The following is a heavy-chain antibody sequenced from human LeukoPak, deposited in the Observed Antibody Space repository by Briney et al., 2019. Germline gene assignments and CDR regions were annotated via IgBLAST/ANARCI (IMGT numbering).Heavy chain of an antibody. V-gene: IGHV3-23*01. J-gene: IGHJ4*02. CDR1: GFTFSSYA. CDR3: AKPQYYYDSSGYYDY. D-gene: IGHD3-22*01. Sequence: PGGSLRLSCAASGFTFSSYAMSWVRQAPGKGLEWVSDISGSGGSTYYADSVKGRFTISRDNSKNTLYLQMNSLRAEDTAVYYCAKPQYYYDSSGYYDYWGQGTLVTVSS. CDR2: ISGSGGST.